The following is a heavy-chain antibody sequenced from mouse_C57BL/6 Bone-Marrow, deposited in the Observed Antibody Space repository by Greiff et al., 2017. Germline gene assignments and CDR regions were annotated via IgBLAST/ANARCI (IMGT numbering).Heavy chain of an antibody. D-gene: IGHD1-3*01. CDR2: INPNSGST. CDR3: AVNYYFDD. Sequence: QVQLLQPGADLVKPGASVKLSCKASGYTFTSYWMHWVKQRPGQGLEWIGMINPNSGSTNYNEKFKSKATLTVDKSSSTAYMQLSSLKSEDSAVYCSAVNYYFDDWGQGTTLTVSS. CDR1: GYTFTSYW. J-gene: IGHJ2*01. V-gene: IGHV1-64*01.